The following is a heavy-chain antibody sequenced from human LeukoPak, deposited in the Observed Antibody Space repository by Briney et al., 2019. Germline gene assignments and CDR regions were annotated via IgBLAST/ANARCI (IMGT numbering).Heavy chain of an antibody. CDR1: GFTFSSYA. CDR3: AKDGGFYSSGWSPFDP. D-gene: IGHD6-19*01. CDR2: XXGSGGXX. V-gene: IGHV3-23*01. Sequence: PGGSLRLSCAASGFTFSSYAMXXXXXAPGXXXXXXXXXXGSGGXXYYAXSVXXXXTXSXXNSKNTLYLQMNSLRAEDTAVYYCAKDGGFYSSGWSPFDPWGQGTLVTVSS. J-gene: IGHJ5*02.